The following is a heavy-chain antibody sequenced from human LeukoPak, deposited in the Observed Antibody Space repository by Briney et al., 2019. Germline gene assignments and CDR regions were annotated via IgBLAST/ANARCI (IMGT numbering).Heavy chain of an antibody. CDR2: VYAGGST. Sequence: SETLSLTCTVSDGSISNFYWSWIRQPAGKGLEWIGRVYAGGSTNYNPSLKSRVTLSVDTSKNQFSLKLSSVTAADTAVYYCARGLGLRPIYWYFDLWGRGTLVTVSS. V-gene: IGHV4-4*07. CDR3: ARGLGLRPIYWYFDL. CDR1: DGSISNFY. J-gene: IGHJ2*01. D-gene: IGHD3-16*01.